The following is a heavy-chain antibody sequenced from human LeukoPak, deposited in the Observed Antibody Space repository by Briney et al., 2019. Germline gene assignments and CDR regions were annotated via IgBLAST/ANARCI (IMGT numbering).Heavy chain of an antibody. D-gene: IGHD2-8*01. J-gene: IGHJ4*02. CDR3: AKVLSRLGVWLMDQYSDY. CDR1: GFTFSSYA. V-gene: IGHV3-23*01. CDR2: ISGSGGST. Sequence: GGSLRLSCAASGFTFSSYAMSWVRQAPGKGLEWVSAISGSGGSTYYADSVKGRFTISRDNSKNTLYLQMNSLRAENTAVYNCAKVLSRLGVWLMDQYSDYWGQGTLVTVSS.